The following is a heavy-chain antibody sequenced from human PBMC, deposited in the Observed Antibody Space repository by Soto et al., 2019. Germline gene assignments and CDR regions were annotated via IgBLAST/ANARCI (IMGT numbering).Heavy chain of an antibody. J-gene: IGHJ6*02. Sequence: PGGSLRLSCAASGFTFSSYAMHGVRQAPGKGLEWVAVISYDGSNKYYADSVKGRFTISRDNSKNTLYLQMNSLRAEDTAVYYCARSLWSGYPTDPRHYYYYYGMGVWGQGTTVTVSS. V-gene: IGHV3-30-3*01. D-gene: IGHD3-3*01. CDR1: GFTFSSYA. CDR3: ARSLWSGYPTDPRHYYYYYGMGV. CDR2: ISYDGSNK.